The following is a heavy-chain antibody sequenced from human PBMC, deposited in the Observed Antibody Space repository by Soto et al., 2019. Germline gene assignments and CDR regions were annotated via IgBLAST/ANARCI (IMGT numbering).Heavy chain of an antibody. D-gene: IGHD5-12*01. CDR3: ARTDIVTTNWFDP. CDR1: GESFIGYY. V-gene: IGHV4-34*02. J-gene: IGHJ5*02. CDR2: INHRGST. Sequence: QVHLQQWGAGLLKPSETLSLTCAVYGESFIGYYWTWIPQPPGKGLEWIGEINHRGSTNYNPSLKSRVTISIDTSKNQFSLKLSSVTAADTYVYYCARTDIVTTNWFDPWGQGTLVTVSS.